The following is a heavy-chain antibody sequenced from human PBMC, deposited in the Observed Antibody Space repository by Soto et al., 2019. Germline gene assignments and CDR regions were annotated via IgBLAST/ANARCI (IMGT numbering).Heavy chain of an antibody. CDR1: GYTFTAYY. CDR3: ARLPPPSLYYYGMDV. CDR2: INPNNGAT. V-gene: IGHV1-2*02. Sequence: QVQLVQSGAEVKKPEASVKVSCKASGYTFTAYYIHWVRKAPGQGLEWMGWINPNNGATNYAQKHQGRVTMTRDTSISTAYMELNSLRSDDTAVDYCARLPPPSLYYYGMDVWGQGTTVTVSS. J-gene: IGHJ6*02.